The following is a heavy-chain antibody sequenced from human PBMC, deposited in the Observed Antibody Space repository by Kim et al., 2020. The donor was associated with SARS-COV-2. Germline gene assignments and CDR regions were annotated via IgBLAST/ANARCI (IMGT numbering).Heavy chain of an antibody. Sequence: PSLTNRVTISVDTSKNQFSLKLSSVTAADTAVYYCARGFDLVGASGLDYWGQGTLVTVSS. D-gene: IGHD1-26*01. J-gene: IGHJ4*02. V-gene: IGHV4-34*01. CDR3: ARGFDLVGASGLDY.